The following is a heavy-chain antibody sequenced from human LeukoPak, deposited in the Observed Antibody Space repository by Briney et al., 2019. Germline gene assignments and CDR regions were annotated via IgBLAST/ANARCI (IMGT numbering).Heavy chain of an antibody. CDR3: ASGGYCSSTSCTQGMDV. D-gene: IGHD2-2*01. J-gene: IGHJ6*02. CDR1: GFTFSSYA. CDR2: ISSNGGST. Sequence: GGSLRLSCAASGFTFSSYAMHWVRQAPGKGLEYVSAISSNGGSTYYANSVKGRFTISRDNSKNTLYLQMGSLRAEDRAVYYCASGGYCSSTSCTQGMDVWGQGTTVTVSS. V-gene: IGHV3-64*01.